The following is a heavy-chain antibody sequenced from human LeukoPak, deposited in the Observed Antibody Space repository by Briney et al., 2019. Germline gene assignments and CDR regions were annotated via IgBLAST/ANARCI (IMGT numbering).Heavy chain of an antibody. CDR1: GFTFSSCA. CDR2: ISYDGSNK. Sequence: TGGSLRLSCAASGFTFSSCAMHWVRQAPGKGLEWVAVISYDGSNKYYADSVKGRFTISRDNSKNTLYLQMNSLRAEDTAVYYCAREGLWELTFDYWGQGTLVTVSS. CDR3: AREGLWELTFDY. J-gene: IGHJ4*02. D-gene: IGHD1-26*01. V-gene: IGHV3-30*04.